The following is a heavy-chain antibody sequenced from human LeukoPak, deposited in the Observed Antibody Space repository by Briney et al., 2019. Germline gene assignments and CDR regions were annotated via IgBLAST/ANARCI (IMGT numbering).Heavy chain of an antibody. CDR2: IYYSGCT. V-gene: IGHV4-39*01. CDR3: ARLQGAAAGTTIDY. D-gene: IGHD6-13*01. J-gene: IGHJ4*02. CDR1: VGSLSSSSYY. Sequence: PSETLSLTRTVSVGSLSSSSYYWGWIRRPPGKGLEWIGSIYYSGCTYYNPSLKSRVTISVDTSKNQFSLKLSSVTAADTAVYYCARLQGAAAGTTIDYWGQGTLVTVSS.